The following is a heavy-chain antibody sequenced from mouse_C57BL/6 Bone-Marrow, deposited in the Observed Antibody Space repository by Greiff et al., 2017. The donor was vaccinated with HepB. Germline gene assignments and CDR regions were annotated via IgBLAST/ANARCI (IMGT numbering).Heavy chain of an antibody. CDR3: VGWSYAMDY. Sequence: GGGLVQPKGSLKLSCAASGFSFNTYAMNWVRQAPGKGLEWVARIRSKSNNYATYYADSVKDRFTISRDDSESMLYLQMNNLKTEDTAMYYCVGWSYAMDYWGQGTSVTVSS. V-gene: IGHV10-1*01. J-gene: IGHJ4*01. D-gene: IGHD3-2*02. CDR2: IRSKSNNYAT. CDR1: GFSFNTYA.